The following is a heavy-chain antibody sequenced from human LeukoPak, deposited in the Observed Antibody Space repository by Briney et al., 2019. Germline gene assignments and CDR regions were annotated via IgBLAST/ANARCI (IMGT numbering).Heavy chain of an antibody. V-gene: IGHV4-30-4*01. CDR2: THYSGSS. Sequence: SETLSLTCTVSGASISSDDYYWSWIRQPPGKGLKWIAYTHYSGSSFYNPSLKSRITISVDTSKNQFSLRLSSVTAADTAVYYCTREGRDFWSGSRGWFDPWGQGTLVTVSS. CDR3: TREGRDFWSGSRGWFDP. CDR1: GASISSDDYY. D-gene: IGHD3-3*01. J-gene: IGHJ5*02.